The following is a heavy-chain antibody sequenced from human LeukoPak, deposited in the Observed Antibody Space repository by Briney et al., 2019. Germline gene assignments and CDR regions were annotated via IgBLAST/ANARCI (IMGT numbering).Heavy chain of an antibody. V-gene: IGHV4-34*01. J-gene: IGHJ4*02. Sequence: SETLSLTCAVYGGSFSGYYWSWIRQPPGKGLEWIGEINHSGSTNYNPSLKSRVTISVDTSKNQFSLKLGSVTAADTAVYYCARATRRVVPAAGLGYWGQGTLVTVSS. CDR1: GGSFSGYY. CDR2: INHSGST. D-gene: IGHD2-2*01. CDR3: ARATRRVVPAAGLGY.